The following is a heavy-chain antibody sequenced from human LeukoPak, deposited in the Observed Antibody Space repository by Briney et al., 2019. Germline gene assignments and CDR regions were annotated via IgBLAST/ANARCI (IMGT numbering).Heavy chain of an antibody. CDR1: AFTFSNYW. D-gene: IGHD3-10*01. CDR2: INSDGSTT. CDR3: TRGDYYGSGSYDY. V-gene: IGHV3-74*01. Sequence: GGSLRLSCAASAFTFSNYWMHWVRQAPGKGLVWVSRINSDGSTTNYADSVKGRFTISRDNAKNTLYLQMNSLRAEDTAVYYCTRGDYYGSGSYDYWGQGTLVTVSS. J-gene: IGHJ4*02.